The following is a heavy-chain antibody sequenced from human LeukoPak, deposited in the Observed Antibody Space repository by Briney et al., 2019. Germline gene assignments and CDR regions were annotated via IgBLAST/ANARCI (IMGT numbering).Heavy chain of an antibody. V-gene: IGHV3-30*03. D-gene: IGHD1-1*01. CDR3: ARALSDNWYAAY. CDR2: ISYDGRNK. Sequence: TGGSLRLSCAASGFTFNNYGMHWVRQAPGKGLEWVAVISYDGRNKHYPDSVKGRFTISRDNSKDTLYLEMRGLRGDDSALYYCARALSDNWYAAYWGQGTLVTVSS. CDR1: GFTFNNYG. J-gene: IGHJ4*02.